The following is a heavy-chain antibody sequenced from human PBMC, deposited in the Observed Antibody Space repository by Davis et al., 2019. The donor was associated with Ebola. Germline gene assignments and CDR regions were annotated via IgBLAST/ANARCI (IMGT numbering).Heavy chain of an antibody. J-gene: IGHJ6*02. V-gene: IGHV1-69*04. CDR2: IIPILGIA. CDR3: ARGLGYCSSTSCYYYYGMDV. D-gene: IGHD2-2*01. Sequence: SVKISCKASAGTFSSYAISWVRQAPGQGLEWMGRIIPILGIANYAQKFQGRVTITADKSTSTAYMELSSLRSEDTAVYYCARGLGYCSSTSCYYYYGMDVWGQGTTVTVSS. CDR1: AGTFSSYA.